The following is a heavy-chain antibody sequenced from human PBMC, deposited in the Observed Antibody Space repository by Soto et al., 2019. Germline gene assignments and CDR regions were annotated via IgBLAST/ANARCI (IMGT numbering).Heavy chain of an antibody. CDR2: ISAYNGNT. Sequence: SVKVSCKASGYSFTSYGISWVLQAPGQGLEWMGWISAYNGNTNYAQKLQGRVTMTTDTSTSTAYMELRSLRSDDTAVYYCAREKRXTWNDDRLYYYYYGMDVWGQGTTVTVSS. CDR1: GYSFTSYG. CDR3: AREKRXTWNDDRLYYYYYGMDV. V-gene: IGHV1-18*01. D-gene: IGHD1-1*01. J-gene: IGHJ6*02.